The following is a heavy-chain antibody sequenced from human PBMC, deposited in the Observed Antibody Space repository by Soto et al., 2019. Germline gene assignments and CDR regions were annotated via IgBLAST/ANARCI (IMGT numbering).Heavy chain of an antibody. Sequence: QITWKESGPTLVKRTQTLTLTCTFSGFSLSDNGVGVGWIRQPPGKALEWLALIYWDDEKIYSPSLKTRLTITKDTSKNQVLLTMTNMDPVDTATYYCAHRLTWDAFDIWGQGTMVTVSS. D-gene: IGHD1-26*01. V-gene: IGHV2-5*02. CDR3: AHRLTWDAFDI. CDR1: GFSLSDNGVG. CDR2: IYWDDEK. J-gene: IGHJ3*02.